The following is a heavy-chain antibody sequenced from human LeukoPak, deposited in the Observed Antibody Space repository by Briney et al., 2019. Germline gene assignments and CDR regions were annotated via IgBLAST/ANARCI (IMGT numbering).Heavy chain of an antibody. J-gene: IGHJ3*02. CDR2: IYYSGSS. D-gene: IGHD3-3*01. CDR1: VGPISTYY. Sequence: NSSEPRPLTCTPPVGPISTYYWTWIRQPPGKGLEWIGYIYYSGSSGYNPSLKSRGTISVDTSKNQFSLKLSSVTAADTAVYYCARGSITVVPAFDIWGQGTMVTVSS. V-gene: IGHV4-59*12. CDR3: ARGSITVVPAFDI.